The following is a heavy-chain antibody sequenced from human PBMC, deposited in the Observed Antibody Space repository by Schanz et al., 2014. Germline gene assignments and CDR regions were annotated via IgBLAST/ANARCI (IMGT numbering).Heavy chain of an antibody. Sequence: QVQLQESGPGLVKPSETLSLTCTVSGDSISSYYWSWIRQPAGKGLEWIGRIYTSGTTNYNPSLKSGVTISIDTSKNQFSRRLPSVPAADTAVYYCARDGRLRLGELSKTHYYYGMDVWGQGTTVTVSS. J-gene: IGHJ6*02. CDR1: GDSISSYY. V-gene: IGHV4-4*07. CDR3: ARDGRLRLGELSKTHYYYGMDV. CDR2: IYTSGTT. D-gene: IGHD3-16*02.